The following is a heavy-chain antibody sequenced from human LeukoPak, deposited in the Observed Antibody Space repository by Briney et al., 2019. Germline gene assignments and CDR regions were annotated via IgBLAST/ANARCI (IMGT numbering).Heavy chain of an antibody. CDR1: GFTFNTYS. CDR3: ANRRSVAAHFDY. V-gene: IGHV3-66*01. Sequence: GGSLRLSCAASGFTFNTYSMKWVRQAPGKGLEWVSVIYSGGSTYYADSVKGRFTISRDNSKNTLYLQMNSLRAEDTAVYYCANRRSVAAHFDYWGQGTLVTVSS. J-gene: IGHJ4*02. CDR2: IYSGGST. D-gene: IGHD6-19*01.